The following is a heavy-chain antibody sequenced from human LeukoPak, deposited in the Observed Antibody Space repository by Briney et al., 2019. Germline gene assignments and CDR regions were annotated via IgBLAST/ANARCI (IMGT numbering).Heavy chain of an antibody. J-gene: IGHJ4*02. V-gene: IGHV3-23*01. CDR2: ISGSGGST. CDR1: GFTFSSCA. CDR3: AKVRIAARLFDY. D-gene: IGHD6-6*01. Sequence: GGSLRLSCAASGFTFSSCAMSWVRQAPGEGLEWVSAISGSGGSTYYADSVKGRFTISRDNSKNTLYLQMNSLRAEDTAVYYCAKVRIAARLFDYWGQGTLVTVSS.